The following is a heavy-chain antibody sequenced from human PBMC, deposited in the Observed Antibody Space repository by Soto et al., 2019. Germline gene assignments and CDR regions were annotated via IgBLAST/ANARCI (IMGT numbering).Heavy chain of an antibody. CDR2: ISDSGSST. CDR1: GFTFSSYA. CDR3: AKGRITSYYDGLDY. J-gene: IGHJ4*02. Sequence: PGGSLRLSCAASGFTFSSYAMSWVRQAPGKGLELVSVISDSGSSTYYAASVKGRFTISRDNSKNTLHLQMNSLRAEDTAVYYCAKGRITSYYDGLDYWGQGTQVTVSS. D-gene: IGHD2-2*01. V-gene: IGHV3-23*01.